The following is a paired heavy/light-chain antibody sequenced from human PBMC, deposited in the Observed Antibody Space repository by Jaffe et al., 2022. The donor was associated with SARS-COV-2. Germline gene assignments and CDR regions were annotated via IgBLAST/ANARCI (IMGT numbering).Heavy chain of an antibody. CDR1: GYSISSGYY. V-gene: IGHV4-38-2*02. D-gene: IGHD1-26*01. CDR2: IYHSGST. CDR3: ARAFVGIGYYYYYMDV. Sequence: QVQLQESGPGLVKPSETLSLTCTVSGYSISSGYYWGWIRQPPGKGLEWIGSIYHSGSTYYNPSLKSRVTISVDTSKNQFSLKLSSVTAADTAVYYCARAFVGIGYYYYYMDVWGKGTTVTVSS. J-gene: IGHJ6*03.
Light chain of an antibody. CDR2: SNN. V-gene: IGLV1-44*01. Sequence: QSVLTQPPSASGTPGQRVTISCSGSSSNIGSNTVNWYQQLPGTAPKLLIYSNNQRPSGVPDRFSGSKSGTSASLAISGLQSEDEADYYCAAWDDSLNGHVVFGGGTKLTVL. J-gene: IGLJ2*01. CDR1: SSNIGSNT. CDR3: AAWDDSLNGHVV.